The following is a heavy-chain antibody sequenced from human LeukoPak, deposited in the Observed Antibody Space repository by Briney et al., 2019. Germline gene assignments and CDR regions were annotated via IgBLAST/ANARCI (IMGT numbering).Heavy chain of an antibody. CDR3: ARAGGSTVSHSDY. D-gene: IGHD4-17*01. CDR1: GFTFSSYS. Sequence: GSLRLSCAASGFTFSSYSMNWIRQAPGKGLEWVSSISSSTSYIYYADSVKGRFTISKDNAKNSLYLQMNSLRAEDTAVYYCARAGGSTVSHSDYWGQGTLVTVSS. V-gene: IGHV3-21*01. J-gene: IGHJ4*02. CDR2: ISSSTSYI.